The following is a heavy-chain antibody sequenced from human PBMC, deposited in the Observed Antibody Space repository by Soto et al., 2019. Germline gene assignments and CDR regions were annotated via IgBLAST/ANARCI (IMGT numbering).Heavy chain of an antibody. D-gene: IGHD3-3*01. CDR2: IHYSGNT. Sequence: PSETLSLTCTVSGGSITTYYWSWIRQPPGKGLEWIGYIHYSGNTDYNPSLKSRLNTSVDRSKNQLTLNLSSVTAADTAVYYCARDHDFYWFDPWGQGTLVTVSS. CDR3: ARDHDFYWFDP. V-gene: IGHV4-59*12. CDR1: GGSITTYY. J-gene: IGHJ5*02.